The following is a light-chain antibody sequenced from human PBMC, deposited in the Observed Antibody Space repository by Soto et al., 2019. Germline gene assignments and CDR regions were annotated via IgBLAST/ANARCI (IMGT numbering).Light chain of an antibody. CDR1: ESVSSN. Sequence: EIVLTQSPATLSGSPGERSTLSCRASESVSSNLAWYQQKPGQAPRLLIYGASSRATGIPDRFSGSGSGTDFTLTISRLEPEDFAVYYCQQYGSSPWTFGQGTKVDVK. CDR2: GAS. J-gene: IGKJ1*01. CDR3: QQYGSSPWT. V-gene: IGKV3-20*01.